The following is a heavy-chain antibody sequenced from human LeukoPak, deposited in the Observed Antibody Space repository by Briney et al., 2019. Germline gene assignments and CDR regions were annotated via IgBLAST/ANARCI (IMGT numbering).Heavy chain of an antibody. D-gene: IGHD4-17*01. CDR1: GYPFTTYG. CDR2: ISAYSGDS. J-gene: IGHJ5*02. V-gene: IGHV1-18*01. Sequence: ASVKLSCKASGYPFTTYGFIWVRQGPGQGFEWLGWISAYSGDSKYPQQFRDRVAMTTDTSTTTAHMELRTLKSDDTGIYYCARVVGDRVDSWGQGTLVTVSS. CDR3: ARVVGDRVDS.